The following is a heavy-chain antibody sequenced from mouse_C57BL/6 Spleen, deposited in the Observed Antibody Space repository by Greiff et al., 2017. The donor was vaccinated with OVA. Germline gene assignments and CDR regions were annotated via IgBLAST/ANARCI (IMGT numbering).Heavy chain of an antibody. Sequence: VQLQQSGAELVKPGASVKLSCKASGYTFTSYWITWVKQRPGQGLEWIGDIYPGSGSTNYNEKFKSKATLTVDASSSTAYMQLSILTSEDSAVYYCSSTGGYSDNCLFDYWGQGTTLTVSS. CDR2: IYPGSGST. V-gene: IGHV1-55*01. D-gene: IGHD2-2*01. CDR1: GYTFTSYW. J-gene: IGHJ2*01. CDR3: SSTGGYSDNCLFDY.